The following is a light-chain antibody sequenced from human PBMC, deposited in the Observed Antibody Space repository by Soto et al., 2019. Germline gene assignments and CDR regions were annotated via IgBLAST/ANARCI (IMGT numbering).Light chain of an antibody. Sequence: DSPMTPSPSSLSASVGDRVTITCRASQSISSYLNWYQQKPGKAPKLLIYAASNLQSGVPSRFGGSGSGTDFTLTISSLQPEDFATYYCQQSYSTPPTFGQGNKV. CDR1: QSISSY. V-gene: IGKV1-39*01. J-gene: IGKJ1*01. CDR3: QQSYSTPPT. CDR2: AAS.